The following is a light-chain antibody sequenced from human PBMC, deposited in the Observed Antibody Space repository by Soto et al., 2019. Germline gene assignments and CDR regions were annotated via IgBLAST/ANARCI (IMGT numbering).Light chain of an antibody. CDR3: MQALT. J-gene: IGKJ2*01. V-gene: IGKV2-28*01. CDR1: QSLLHSNGYNY. Sequence: DLVMTQSPLSLPVTPGEPASISCRSSQSLLHSNGYNYLDWYLQKPGQSPQLLIYLGSNRASGVPDRFSGSGSGTDFTLKISRVEAEDVGVYYCMQALTFGQGTKLEIK. CDR2: LGS.